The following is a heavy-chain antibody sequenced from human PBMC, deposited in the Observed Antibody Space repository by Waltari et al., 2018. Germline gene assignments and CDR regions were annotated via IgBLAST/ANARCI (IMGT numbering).Heavy chain of an antibody. Sequence: QVQLVQSGAEVKKPGASVKVSCKASGYTFTSYGISWVRQAPGQGLEWMGWISAYNGNTNYAQKLQGRVTMTTDTSTSTAYMELRSLRSDDTAVYYCARDESITMVQGVIIRGHDAFDIWGQGTMVTVSS. CDR2: ISAYNGNT. CDR1: GYTFTSYG. V-gene: IGHV1-18*01. CDR3: ARDESITMVQGVIIRGHDAFDI. D-gene: IGHD3-10*01. J-gene: IGHJ3*02.